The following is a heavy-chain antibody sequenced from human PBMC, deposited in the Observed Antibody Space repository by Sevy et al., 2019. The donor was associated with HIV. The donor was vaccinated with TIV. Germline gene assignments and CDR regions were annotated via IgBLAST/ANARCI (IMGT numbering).Heavy chain of an antibody. D-gene: IGHD6-19*01. CDR1: GFTFSSYG. V-gene: IGHV3-30*02. CDR3: AKDVAVAGPYYFDY. Sequence: GGSLRLSCAASGFTFSSYGMHWVRQAPGKGLEWVAFIRYDGSNKYYADSVKGRFTISRDNSKNTLYLQMNSLRAEDTAVYYCAKDVAVAGPYYFDYWGQGTLVTVSS. J-gene: IGHJ4*02. CDR2: IRYDGSNK.